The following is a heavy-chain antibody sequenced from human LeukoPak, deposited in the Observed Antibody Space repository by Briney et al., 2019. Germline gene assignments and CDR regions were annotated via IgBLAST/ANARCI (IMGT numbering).Heavy chain of an antibody. V-gene: IGHV3-7*01. CDR1: GFTFSSYW. J-gene: IGHJ4*02. CDR3: ARDVHEGLRFLEWLPLEY. CDR2: IKQDGSEK. Sequence: PGGSLRLSCAASGFTFSSYWMSWVRQAPGKGLEWVANIKQDGSEKYYVDSVKGRFTISRDNAKSSLYLQMNSLRAEDTAVYYCARDVHEGLRFLEWLPLEYWGQGTLVTVSS. D-gene: IGHD3-3*01.